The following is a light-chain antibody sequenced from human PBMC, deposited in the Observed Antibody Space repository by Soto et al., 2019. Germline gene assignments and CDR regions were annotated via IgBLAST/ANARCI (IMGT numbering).Light chain of an antibody. J-gene: IGKJ1*01. V-gene: IGKV3-20*01. CDR2: GAS. CDR1: QGIGDT. CDR3: QQYGSSPRT. Sequence: EVVMTPSPATLCVSPGEGVTLSCTASQGIGDTLAWYQHKPGQTPRLLIYGASTRATGIPARFSASGTGTDFTLTISRLEPEDFAVYYCQQYGSSPRTFGQGTKVDIK.